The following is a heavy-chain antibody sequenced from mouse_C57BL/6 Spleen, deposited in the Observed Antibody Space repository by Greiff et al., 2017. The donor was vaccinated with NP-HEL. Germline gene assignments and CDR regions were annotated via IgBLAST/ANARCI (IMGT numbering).Heavy chain of an antibody. J-gene: IGHJ4*01. CDR3: AAVDYDYDYYAMDY. Sequence: QVQLKQSGAELARPGASVKLSCKASGYTFTSYGISWVKQRTGQGLEWIGEIYPRSGNTYYNEKFKGKATLTADKSSSTAYMELRSLTSEDSAVYFCAAVDYDYDYYAMDYWGQGTSVTVFS. D-gene: IGHD2-4*01. CDR1: GYTFTSYG. CDR2: IYPRSGNT. V-gene: IGHV1-81*01.